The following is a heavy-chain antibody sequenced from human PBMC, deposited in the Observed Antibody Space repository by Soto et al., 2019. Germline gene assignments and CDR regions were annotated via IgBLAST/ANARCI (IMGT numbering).Heavy chain of an antibody. V-gene: IGHV3-23*01. CDR3: AIDRGWLQLKVFDY. CDR1: GVTFSSYA. J-gene: IGHJ4*02. CDR2: ISGSGGST. D-gene: IGHD2-2*01. Sequence: GGALRLSCAASGVTFSSYAMSWVRQAPGKGLEWVSAISGSGGSTYYADSVKGRFTISRDNSKNTLYLQMNSLRAEDTAVYFCAIDRGWLQLKVFDYSAQGSLVPVS.